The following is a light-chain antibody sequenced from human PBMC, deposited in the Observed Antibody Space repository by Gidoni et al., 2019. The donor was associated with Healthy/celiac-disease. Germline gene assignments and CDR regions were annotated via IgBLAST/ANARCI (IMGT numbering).Light chain of an antibody. Sequence: SSELTQDPAVSVALGQTVRITCQGASLRSYYASWYQQKPGQAPVLVIYGKNNRPSGIPDRFSGSSSGNTASLTITGAQAEDEADYYCNSRDSSGILGVFGGGTKLTVL. J-gene: IGLJ2*01. CDR2: GKN. CDR3: NSRDSSGILGV. CDR1: SLRSYY. V-gene: IGLV3-19*01.